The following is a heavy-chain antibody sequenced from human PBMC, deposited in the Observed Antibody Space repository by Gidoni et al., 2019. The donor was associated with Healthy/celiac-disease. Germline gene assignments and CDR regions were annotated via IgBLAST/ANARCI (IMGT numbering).Heavy chain of an antibody. D-gene: IGHD2-2*01. V-gene: IGHV3-30-3*01. CDR1: GFTFRRYT. Sequence: QVQLVESGGGVVQPGGSLRLSCAASGFTFRRYTMHWVRQAPGQGLEWVAVISYDRINRYYADSVKGRFTISRDNSKNTLYLQMNTLRSEDTAVYYCAREPVVPAAPRADYFYFYGMDVWGQGTTVTVSS. CDR2: ISYDRINR. J-gene: IGHJ6*02. CDR3: AREPVVPAAPRADYFYFYGMDV.